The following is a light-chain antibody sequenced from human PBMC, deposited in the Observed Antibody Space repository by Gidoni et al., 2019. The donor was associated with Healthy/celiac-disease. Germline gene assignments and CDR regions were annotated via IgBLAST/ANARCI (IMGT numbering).Light chain of an antibody. Sequence: EIVLTQPPGTLSLSPGERATLSCRASQSVSSSYLAWYQQKPGQAPRLLIYGASSRATGSPDRFSGSGSGTDFTLTISRLEPEDFAVYYCQQYGSSVYTFGQGTKLEIK. CDR3: QQYGSSVYT. V-gene: IGKV3-20*01. CDR2: GAS. J-gene: IGKJ2*01. CDR1: QSVSSSY.